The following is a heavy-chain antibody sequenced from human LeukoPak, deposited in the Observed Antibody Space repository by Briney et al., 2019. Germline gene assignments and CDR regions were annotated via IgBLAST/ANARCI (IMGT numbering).Heavy chain of an antibody. J-gene: IGHJ5*02. V-gene: IGHV3-23*01. CDR1: GFTFSSYA. CDR3: ATVVVPATSGRYRSFDP. CDR2: ISGSGGST. Sequence: GGSLRLSCAASGFTFSSYAMSWVRQAPGKGPEWVSTISGSGGSTYYADSVKGRFTISRDNSKNTLYLQMNSLRAVDTAVYYCATVVVPATSGRYRSFDPWGQGTLLTVSS. D-gene: IGHD2-2*01.